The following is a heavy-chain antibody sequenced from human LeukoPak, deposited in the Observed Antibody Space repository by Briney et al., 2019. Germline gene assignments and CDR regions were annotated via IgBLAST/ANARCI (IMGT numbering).Heavy chain of an antibody. Sequence: GGSLRLSCAASGFTLGSYSMSWVRQTPGKGLEWVSYISRSSSTIYDADSVKGRFTISRDNAKNSLYLQMNSLRAEDTAVYYCARVYGDPLGMDVWGQGTTVTVSS. CDR2: ISRSSSTI. CDR3: ARVYGDPLGMDV. J-gene: IGHJ6*02. V-gene: IGHV3-48*04. CDR1: GFTLGSYS. D-gene: IGHD4-17*01.